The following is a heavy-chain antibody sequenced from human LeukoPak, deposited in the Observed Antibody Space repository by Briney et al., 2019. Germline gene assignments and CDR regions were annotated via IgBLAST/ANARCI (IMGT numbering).Heavy chain of an antibody. CDR1: GFTFSDYY. D-gene: IGHD6-13*01. CDR3: ARASGSSSWSFDY. Sequence: GGSLRLSCAASGFTFSDYYMSWIRQAPGKGLEWVSYISSSGSTIYYADSVKGRFTVSRDNAKNSLYLQMNSLRAEDTAVYYCARASGSSSWSFDYWGQGTLVTVSS. V-gene: IGHV3-11*01. CDR2: ISSSGSTI. J-gene: IGHJ4*02.